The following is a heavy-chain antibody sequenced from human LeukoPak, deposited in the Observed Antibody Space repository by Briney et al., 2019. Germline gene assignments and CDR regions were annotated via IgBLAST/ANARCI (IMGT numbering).Heavy chain of an antibody. J-gene: IGHJ4*02. D-gene: IGHD3-10*01. V-gene: IGHV3-74*01. CDR1: GFTFSDYW. CDR2: ISYDGGGT. Sequence: GSLRLSCAASGFTFSDYWMHWVRQTPGKGLVWVSRISYDGGGTNYADSVKGRFTISRDNAKNTLYLQMNSLRVGDTAVYYCVRNMVRGVVYFDSWGQGALVTVSS. CDR3: VRNMVRGVVYFDS.